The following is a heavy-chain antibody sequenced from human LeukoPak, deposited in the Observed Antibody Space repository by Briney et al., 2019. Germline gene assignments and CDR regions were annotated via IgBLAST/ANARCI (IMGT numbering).Heavy chain of an antibody. CDR2: ISSNGDTT. J-gene: IGHJ4*02. Sequence: GGSLRLSCSASGFTFSNYAMRWVRHAPGKGLECVLAISSNGDTTYYADSGKGRFTISRDNSKNTLYLQMSSLRAEDTAVYYCVRDPRYSYGSGGEGTVDTVPS. V-gene: IGHV3-64D*09. CDR1: GFTFSNYA. D-gene: IGHD5-18*01. CDR3: VRDPRYSYGS.